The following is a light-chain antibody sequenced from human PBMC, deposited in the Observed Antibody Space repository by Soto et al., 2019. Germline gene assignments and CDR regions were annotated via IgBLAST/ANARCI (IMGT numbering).Light chain of an antibody. J-gene: IGLJ1*01. Sequence: QSALTQPASVSGSPGQSITVSCTGTRSDVGGYNYVSWYQQHPGKAPKLMIQEVSNRPSGVSNRFSGSKSGNTASLTISGLQAEDEADYYCISYTSTSTLYVFGTGTKLTVL. CDR3: ISYTSTSTLYV. CDR2: EVS. CDR1: RSDVGGYNY. V-gene: IGLV2-14*01.